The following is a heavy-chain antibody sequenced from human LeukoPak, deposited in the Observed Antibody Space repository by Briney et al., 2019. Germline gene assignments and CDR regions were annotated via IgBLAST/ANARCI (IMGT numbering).Heavy chain of an antibody. CDR1: GFSFSDFG. D-gene: IGHD3-22*01. J-gene: IGHJ4*02. V-gene: IGHV3-30*18. Sequence: AGGSLRLSCAASGFSFSDFGMHWVRQAPGKGLEWVAAMSFDGSNKYYADSVKGRFTISRDNSKNTLYLQMNSLRAEDTAVYYCAKDPLSYDSSGYHLLIHWGQGTLVTVSS. CDR2: MSFDGSNK. CDR3: AKDPLSYDSSGYHLLIH.